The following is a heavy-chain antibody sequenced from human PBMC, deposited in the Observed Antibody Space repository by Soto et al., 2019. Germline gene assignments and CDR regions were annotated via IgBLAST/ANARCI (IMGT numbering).Heavy chain of an antibody. J-gene: IGHJ6*02. V-gene: IGHV3-30*03. CDR1: GFSFSSYG. Sequence: GGSLRLCCAASGFSFSSYGMEWVLLAPGKGLEWVAATTYDGGIKHYVDSVKGRFTISRDNSKNTLYLQMNSLRVEDTATYYCAGALENPYFYYGLNVWGQGTTVTVSS. CDR3: AGALENPYFYYGLNV. CDR2: TTYDGGIK. D-gene: IGHD1-1*01.